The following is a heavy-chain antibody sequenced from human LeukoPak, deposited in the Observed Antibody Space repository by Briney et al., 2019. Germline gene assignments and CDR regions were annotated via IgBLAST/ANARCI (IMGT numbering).Heavy chain of an antibody. CDR1: GFTFSCYA. CDR3: ALNRGSGWYFHY. J-gene: IGHJ4*02. D-gene: IGHD6-19*01. Sequence: GGSLRLSCAASGFTFSCYAMHWVGQAPGKWLEWVAVISYDGSNKYGDSVKGRFTISRDNSKNTLYLQMNSLRAEDTAVYYCALNRGSGWYFHYWGQGTLVTVSS. CDR2: ISYDGSNK. V-gene: IGHV3-30*04.